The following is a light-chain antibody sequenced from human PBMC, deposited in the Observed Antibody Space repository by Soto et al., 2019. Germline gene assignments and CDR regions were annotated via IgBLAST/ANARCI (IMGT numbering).Light chain of an antibody. CDR3: QEYETFSRA. J-gene: IGKJ3*01. CDR1: QSVAKW. Sequence: DIQMTQSPSTLSASVGDRVTITCRASQSVAKWLAWYQQKPGRAPKLLMYLASTLESGVPSRFSGNGSGTDFTLTISGLQPDDYATYYCQEYETFSRAFGPGTQVDI. CDR2: LAS. V-gene: IGKV1-5*03.